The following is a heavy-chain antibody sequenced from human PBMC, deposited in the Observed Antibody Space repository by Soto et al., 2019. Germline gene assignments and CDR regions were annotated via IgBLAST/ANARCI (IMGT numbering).Heavy chain of an antibody. D-gene: IGHD1-26*01. Sequence: GASVKVSCKASGYTFTSYGISWCRQAPGKGLKRMGWISAYNGNTNYAQKLQGRVTMTTDTSTSTAYMELRSLRSDDTAVYYCARDPYSGSYFDYYYYGMDVWGQGTTVTVSS. CDR3: ARDPYSGSYFDYYYYGMDV. CDR2: ISAYNGNT. V-gene: IGHV1-18*01. CDR1: GYTFTSYG. J-gene: IGHJ6*02.